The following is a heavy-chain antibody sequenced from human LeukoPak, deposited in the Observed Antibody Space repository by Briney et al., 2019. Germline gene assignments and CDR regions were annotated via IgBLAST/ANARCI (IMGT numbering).Heavy chain of an antibody. V-gene: IGHV1-24*01. CDR1: GYTLTELS. Sequence: ASVKVSCKVSGYTLTELSMHWVRQAPGKGLEWMGGFDPEDGETIYAQKFQGRVTMTEDTSTDTAYMELSSLRSEDTAVYYCATPLLDLPIVGAKGIGYYYYGMDVWGQGTTVTVSS. D-gene: IGHD1-26*01. CDR2: FDPEDGET. CDR3: ATPLLDLPIVGAKGIGYYYYGMDV. J-gene: IGHJ6*02.